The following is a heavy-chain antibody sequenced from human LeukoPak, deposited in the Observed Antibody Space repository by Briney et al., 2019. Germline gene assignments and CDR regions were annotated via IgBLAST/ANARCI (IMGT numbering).Heavy chain of an antibody. CDR3: ARDRFYDILTGYYIPFDY. CDR2: IYHSGST. CDR1: GGSISSSNR. D-gene: IGHD3-9*01. Sequence: SGTLSLTCAVSGGSISSSNRWSWVRQPPGKGLEWIGEIYHSGSTNYNPSLKSRVTISVDKSKNQFSLKLSSVTAADTAVYYCARDRFYDILTGYYIPFDYWGQGTLVTVSS. J-gene: IGHJ4*02. V-gene: IGHV4-4*02.